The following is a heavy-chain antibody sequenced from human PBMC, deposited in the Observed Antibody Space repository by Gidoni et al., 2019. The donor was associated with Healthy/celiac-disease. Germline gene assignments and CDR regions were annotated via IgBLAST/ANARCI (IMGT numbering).Heavy chain of an antibody. J-gene: IGHJ5*02. CDR1: GYTFTSYY. CDR2: INPSGGST. D-gene: IGHD4-4*01. Sequence: QVQLVQSGAEVKKPGASVTVSCKASGYTFTSYYMHWVRQAPGQWLEWMGIINPSGGSTSYAQKFQGRVTMTRDTSTSTVYMELSSLRSEDTAVYYCARENLRRSRHYRTFDPWGQGTLVTVSS. V-gene: IGHV1-46*01. CDR3: ARENLRRSRHYRTFDP.